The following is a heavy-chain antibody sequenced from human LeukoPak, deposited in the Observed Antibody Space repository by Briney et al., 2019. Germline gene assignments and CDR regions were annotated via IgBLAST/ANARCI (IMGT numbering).Heavy chain of an antibody. V-gene: IGHV1-2*02. D-gene: IGHD4-17*01. Sequence: ASVKVSCKASGYTFTGYYMHWVRQAPGQGLEWMGWINPNSGGTNYAQKFQGRVTMTRDTSISTAYMELSRLRSDDTAVYYCARQEVWVTTLLYYYYGMDVWGQGTTVTVSS. CDR1: GYTFTGYY. CDR3: ARQEVWVTTLLYYYYGMDV. CDR2: INPNSGGT. J-gene: IGHJ6*02.